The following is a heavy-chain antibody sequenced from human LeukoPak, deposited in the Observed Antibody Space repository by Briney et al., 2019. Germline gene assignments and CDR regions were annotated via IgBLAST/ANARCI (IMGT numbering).Heavy chain of an antibody. CDR2: IYYNGNT. V-gene: IGHV4-39*01. Sequence: SETLPLTCIVSADSISTSSYYWGWIRQSPGKGLEWIGTIYYNGNTYYNPSLKSRVTISVDRSKNQFSLRLSSVTATDTAVYYCARRPGSGVHSATFDIWGQGTMVSVSS. D-gene: IGHD3-3*01. CDR3: ARRPGSGVHSATFDI. CDR1: ADSISTSSYY. J-gene: IGHJ3*02.